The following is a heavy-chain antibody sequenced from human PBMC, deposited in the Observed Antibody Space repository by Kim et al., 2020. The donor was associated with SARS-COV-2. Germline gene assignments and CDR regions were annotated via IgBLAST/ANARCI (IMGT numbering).Heavy chain of an antibody. J-gene: IGHJ4*02. V-gene: IGHV3-53*01. D-gene: IGHD3-16*01. CDR3: VGGPTRPYV. CDR1: GFKVSSNY. CDR2: IYSGDST. Sequence: GGSLRLSCAASGFKVSSNYMSWVRQAPGKGLEWISIIYSGDSTYYADSVKGRFTISRDNSKNTLDLRMNSLRVEDTAVYYCVGGPTRPYVWGRGTLVTVSS.